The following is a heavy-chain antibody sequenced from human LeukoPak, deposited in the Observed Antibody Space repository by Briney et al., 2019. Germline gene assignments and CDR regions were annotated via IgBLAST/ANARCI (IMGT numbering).Heavy chain of an antibody. CDR3: ARDRFSHGDANWFDP. J-gene: IGHJ5*02. CDR1: GGSISSYY. D-gene: IGHD3-10*01. CDR2: IYYSGST. Sequence: PSETLSLTCTVSGGSISSYYWSWIRQSPGKGLEWIGYIYYSGSTNYNPSLKSRVTISVDTSKNQFSLKLSSVTAADTAVYYCARDRFSHGDANWFDPWGQGTLVTVSS. V-gene: IGHV4-59*01.